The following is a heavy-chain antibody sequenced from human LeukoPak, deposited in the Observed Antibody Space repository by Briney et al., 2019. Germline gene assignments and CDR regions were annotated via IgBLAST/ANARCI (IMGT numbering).Heavy chain of an antibody. CDR1: VGSFSGYY. V-gene: IGHV4-34*01. CDR2: IYYSVST. J-gene: IGHJ4*02. Sequence: KPSETLSLTCAVYVGSFSGYYWSGIRQPPGKGLEWIGSIYYSVSTYYNPSLKSRVTISVDTSKNQFSLQLSSVTAADTAVYYCASIAAAGNEWGQGTLVTVSS. CDR3: ASIAAAGNE. D-gene: IGHD6-13*01.